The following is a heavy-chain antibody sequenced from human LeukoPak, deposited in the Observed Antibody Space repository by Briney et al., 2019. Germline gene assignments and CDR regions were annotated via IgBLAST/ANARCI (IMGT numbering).Heavy chain of an antibody. CDR2: INHSGST. CDR1: GGSFSGYY. Sequence: PSETLSLTCAVYGGSFSGYYWSWVRQPPGKGLEGIGEINHSGSTNYKPSLTSRVTISVDTSKNQFSLKLSSVTAADTAVYYCARGGCSSTSCYDPYNWFDHWGQGTLVTVSS. CDR3: ARGGCSSTSCYDPYNWFDH. J-gene: IGHJ5*02. V-gene: IGHV4-34*01. D-gene: IGHD2-2*01.